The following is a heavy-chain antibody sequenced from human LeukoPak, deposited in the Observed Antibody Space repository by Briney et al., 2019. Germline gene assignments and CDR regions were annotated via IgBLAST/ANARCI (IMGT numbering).Heavy chain of an antibody. CDR2: IIPILGIA. D-gene: IGHD2-2*03. CDR3: ARVGGYCSSTSCPTHYYYYGMDV. J-gene: IGHJ6*01. V-gene: IGHV1-69*04. CDR1: GGTFSSYA. Sequence: SVKVSCKASGGTFSSYAISWVRQAPGQGLEWMGRIIPILGIANYAQKFQGRVTITADKSTSTAYMELSSLRSEDTAVYYCARVGGYCSSTSCPTHYYYYGMDVWGKGPRSPSPQ.